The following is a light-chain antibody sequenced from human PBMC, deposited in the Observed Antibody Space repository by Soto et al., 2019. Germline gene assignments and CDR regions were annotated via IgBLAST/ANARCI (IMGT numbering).Light chain of an antibody. V-gene: IGKV3-11*01. CDR2: DAS. CDR1: QSVSSY. Sequence: EIVLTQSPATLSLSPCEGTTLSFSASQSVSSYLAWYQQKPGQAPRLLIYDASNRATGIPARFSGSGSGTDFTLTISSLEPEDFAVYYCQQRSNWPPSWTFGQGTKVDIK. J-gene: IGKJ1*01. CDR3: QQRSNWPPSWT.